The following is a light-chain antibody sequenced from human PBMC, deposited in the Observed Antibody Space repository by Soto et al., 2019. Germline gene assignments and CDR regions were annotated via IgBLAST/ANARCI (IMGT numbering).Light chain of an antibody. CDR1: QSVSNNY. CDR3: QQYGGSPWT. Sequence: EIVLTQSPGTLSLSPGERATLSCRASQSVSNNYLAWYQQKPGQAPRLLIYGASSRATGIPDRFSGSGSGTDFALTISILEPEDFAVYHCQQYGGSPWTFGQGTKVEIK. CDR2: GAS. V-gene: IGKV3-20*01. J-gene: IGKJ1*01.